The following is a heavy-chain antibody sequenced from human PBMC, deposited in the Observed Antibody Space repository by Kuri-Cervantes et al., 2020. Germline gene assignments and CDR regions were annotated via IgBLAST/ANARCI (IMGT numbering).Heavy chain of an antibody. CDR2: TNPSGGST. J-gene: IGHJ6*02. CDR1: GYTFTSYY. D-gene: IGHD2-2*02. Sequence: ASVKVSCKASGYTFTSYYMHWVRQAPGQGLEWMGITNPSGGSTSYAQKFQGRVTMTRDTSTSTVYMELSSLRSEDTAVYYCARDPGNVPAAIPLYYYYGMDVWGQGTTVTVSS. CDR3: ARDPGNVPAAIPLYYYYGMDV. V-gene: IGHV1-46*01.